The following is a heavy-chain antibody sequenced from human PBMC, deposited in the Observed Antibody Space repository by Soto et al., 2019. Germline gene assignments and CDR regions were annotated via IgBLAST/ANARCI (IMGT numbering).Heavy chain of an antibody. CDR3: AKARESIAVAVIWGMDV. CDR2: ISYDGSNK. CDR1: GFTFSSYG. V-gene: IGHV3-30*18. Sequence: GGSLRLSCAASGFTFSSYGMHWVRQAPGKGLEWVAVISYDGSNKYYADSVKGRFTISRDNSKNTLYLQMNSLRAEDTAVYYCAKARESIAVAVIWGMDVWGQGTTVTVSS. D-gene: IGHD6-19*01. J-gene: IGHJ6*02.